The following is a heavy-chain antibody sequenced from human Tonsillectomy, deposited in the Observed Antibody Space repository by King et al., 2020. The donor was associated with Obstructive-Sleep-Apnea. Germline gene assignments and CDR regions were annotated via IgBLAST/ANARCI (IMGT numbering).Heavy chain of an antibody. CDR3: TTDWTWSGHYLALN. CDR2: IKSQHSGATT. J-gene: IGHJ4*02. V-gene: IGHV3-15*01. CDR1: GFTLSDAW. D-gene: IGHD3-3*01. Sequence: VQLVESGGGLVTPGGSLRLSCAASGFTLSDAWMSWVRQAPGKGLEWVGRIKSQHSGATTDYAAPVKGRFIISRDDSKDTLDLQMNSLKTEDTAVYYCTTDWTWSGHYLALNWGQGTLVTVSS.